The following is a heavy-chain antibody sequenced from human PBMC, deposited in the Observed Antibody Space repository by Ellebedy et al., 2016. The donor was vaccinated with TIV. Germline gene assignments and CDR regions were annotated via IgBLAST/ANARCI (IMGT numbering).Heavy chain of an antibody. CDR3: ARWFGELLYVRWFDP. CDR2: IYYTGST. Sequence: SETLSLTCTVSGDSISRSSYYRGWIRQPPGKGLEWIGSIYYTGSTDYNPSLKSRVAISADTSKTQFSLRLSSATAADTAVYYCARWFGELLYVRWFDPWGQGTLVTVSS. V-gene: IGHV4-39*01. D-gene: IGHD3-10*01. J-gene: IGHJ5*02. CDR1: GDSISRSSYY.